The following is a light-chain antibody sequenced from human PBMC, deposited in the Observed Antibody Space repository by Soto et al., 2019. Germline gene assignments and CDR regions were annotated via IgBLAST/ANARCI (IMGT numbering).Light chain of an antibody. CDR2: DVT. V-gene: IGLV2-11*01. J-gene: IGLJ1*01. CDR3: CSYAGTYTYV. Sequence: QSALTQPRSVSGSPGQSVTISCTGTSSDVGLYDYLSWYQQHPGKAPKLIISDVTKRPSGVPDRFSGSKSGNTASLTISGLQAEDEPDYYCCSYAGTYTYVFGSGTKLTVL. CDR1: SSDVGLYDY.